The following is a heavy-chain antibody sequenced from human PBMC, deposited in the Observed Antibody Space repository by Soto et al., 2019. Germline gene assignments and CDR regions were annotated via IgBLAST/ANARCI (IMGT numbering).Heavy chain of an antibody. CDR3: ARDLSLTISNWFDP. V-gene: IGHV1-69*06. Sequence: AASVKVSCKASGGTFSSYAISWVRQAPGQGLEWMGGIIPIFGTANYAQKFQGRVTITADKSTSTAYMELSSLRSEDTAVYYCARDLSLTISNWFDPWGQGTLVTVSS. D-gene: IGHD4-17*01. J-gene: IGHJ5*02. CDR2: IIPIFGTA. CDR1: GGTFSSYA.